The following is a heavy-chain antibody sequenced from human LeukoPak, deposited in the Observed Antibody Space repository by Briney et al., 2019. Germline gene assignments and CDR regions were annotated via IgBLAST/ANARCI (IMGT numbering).Heavy chain of an antibody. J-gene: IGHJ6*02. Sequence: ASVKVSCKASGYTFTGYYMHWVRQASGHGLAWMGWINPNSGGTNYAQKFQGRVTMTRDTSISTAYMELSSLRSDDTAVYYCAREGGGLDVWGQGTTVTVSS. CDR1: GYTFTGYY. V-gene: IGHV1-2*02. CDR2: INPNSGGT. CDR3: AREGGGLDV.